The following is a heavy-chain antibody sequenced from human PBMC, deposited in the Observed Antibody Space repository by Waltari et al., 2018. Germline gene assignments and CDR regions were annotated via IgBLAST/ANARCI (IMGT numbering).Heavy chain of an antibody. D-gene: IGHD3-22*01. CDR1: RFPFSSYA. J-gene: IGHJ4*02. Sequence: EVQLVESGGGLVQPGGSLRLSCAASRFPFSSYAMSWVRQAPGKGLEWVSAIRGSGGRTYYTDSVKGRFTIARDNAKNTMYLQMKSLRVEDTAVYDCADSRGPRGYWGQGTLVTVAS. CDR3: ADSRGPRGY. CDR2: IRGSGGRT. V-gene: IGHV3-23*04.